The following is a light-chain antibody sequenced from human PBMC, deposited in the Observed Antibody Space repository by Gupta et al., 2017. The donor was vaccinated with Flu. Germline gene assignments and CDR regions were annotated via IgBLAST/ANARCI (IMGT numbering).Light chain of an antibody. CDR3: MQDLQTRV. CDR2: LGS. CDR1: QSLLHSNGYNY. J-gene: IGKJ2*01. V-gene: IGKV2-28*01. Sequence: DIVMTQSPLSLPVTPGEPASISCRSSQSLLHSNGYNYLDWNLQKPGQSPQLLIYLGSNRASGVPDRFSGSGSGTDFTLKSSRVEAEDVGVYYCMQDLQTRVFGQGTKMEIK.